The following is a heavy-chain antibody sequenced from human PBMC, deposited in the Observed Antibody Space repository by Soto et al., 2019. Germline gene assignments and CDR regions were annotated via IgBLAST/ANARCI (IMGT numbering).Heavy chain of an antibody. CDR1: GFAFSSFG. V-gene: IGHV3-30*18. Sequence: GGSLRLSCAASGFAFSSFGMHWVRQAPGKGLEWVAVISYDGSEESYAGSVKGRATVSRDNSKNAVYLQMNRLRGDDSAIYYCAKGRFDVVTISPFDHWGQGTLVTVSS. CDR3: AKGRFDVVTISPFDH. CDR2: ISYDGSEE. J-gene: IGHJ4*01. D-gene: IGHD3-3*02.